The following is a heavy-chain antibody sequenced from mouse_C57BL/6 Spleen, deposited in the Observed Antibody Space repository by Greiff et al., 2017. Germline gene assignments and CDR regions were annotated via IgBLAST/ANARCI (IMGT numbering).Heavy chain of an antibody. J-gene: IGHJ2*01. CDR3: ARHEAASLYYGNYDY. CDR1: GYTFTEYT. V-gene: IGHV1-62-2*01. CDR2: FYPGSGSI. Sequence: VQLKESGAELVKPGASVKLSCKASGYTFTEYTIHWVKQRSGQGLEWIGWFYPGSGSIKYNEKFKDKATLTADKSSSTVYMELSRLTSEDSAVYFCARHEAASLYYGNYDYWGQGTTLTVSS. D-gene: IGHD2-1*01.